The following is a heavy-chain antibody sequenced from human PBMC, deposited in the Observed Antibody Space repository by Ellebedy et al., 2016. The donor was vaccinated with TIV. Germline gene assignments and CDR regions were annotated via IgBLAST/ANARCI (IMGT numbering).Heavy chain of an antibody. CDR1: GGSFSGYY. CDR3: ARSDTVTLALATFDI. V-gene: IGHV4-34*09. D-gene: IGHD4-17*01. CDR2: INHSGST. Sequence: MPSETLSLTCAVYGGSFSGYYWSWIRQPPGKGLEWIGEINHSGSTNYNPSLKSLVMISVDTSKNQFSLKLNSVTAADTAVYYCARSDTVTLALATFDIWGQGTMVTVSS. J-gene: IGHJ3*02.